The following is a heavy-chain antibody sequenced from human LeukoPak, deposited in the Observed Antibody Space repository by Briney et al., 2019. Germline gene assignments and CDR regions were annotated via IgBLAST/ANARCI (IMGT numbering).Heavy chain of an antibody. CDR1: GGSISSYY. J-gene: IGHJ4*02. V-gene: IGHV4-59*01. CDR3: AVSSGYYGYYFDY. Sequence: SETLSLTCTVSGGSISSYYWSWIRQPPGKGLEWIGYIYYSGSTNCNPSLKSRVTISVDTSKNQFSLKLSSVTAADTAVYYCAVSSGYYGYYFDYWGQGTLVTVSS. CDR2: IYYSGST. D-gene: IGHD3-22*01.